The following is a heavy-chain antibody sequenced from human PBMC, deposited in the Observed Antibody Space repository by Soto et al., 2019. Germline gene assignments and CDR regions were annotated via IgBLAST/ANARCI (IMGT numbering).Heavy chain of an antibody. V-gene: IGHV3-21*01. CDR1: GFTFSSYS. CDR2: ISSSTSYI. CDR3: ARMGSVTTFSCSDDCYGMDV. D-gene: IGHD3-10*02. J-gene: IGHJ6*02. Sequence: ESGGGLVKPGGSLRLSCAASGFTFSSYSMNCVRQAPGKGLEWVSSISSSTSYIYYADSVKGRFTISRDNAKNSLYLQMNSLRAEDTAVYYCARMGSVTTFSCSDDCYGMDVWGQGTTVTASS.